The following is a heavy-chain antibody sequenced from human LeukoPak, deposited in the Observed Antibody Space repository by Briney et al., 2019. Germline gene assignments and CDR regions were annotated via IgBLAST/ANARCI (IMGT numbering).Heavy chain of an antibody. V-gene: IGHV3-23*01. CDR1: GFTFNRYP. D-gene: IGHD3-10*01. Sequence: GGSLRLSCAASGFTFNRYPMTWVRQAPGKGLEWVSGITGSGHRTYCADSLKGRLTISRDNSKNTLYLQMNSLRAEDTAVYYCAKTSTGEQDYGMDVWGQGTTVTVSS. J-gene: IGHJ6*02. CDR2: ITGSGHRT. CDR3: AKTSTGEQDYGMDV.